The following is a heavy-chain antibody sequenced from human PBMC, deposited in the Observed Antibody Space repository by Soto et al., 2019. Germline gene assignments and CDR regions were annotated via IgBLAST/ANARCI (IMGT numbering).Heavy chain of an antibody. J-gene: IGHJ4*02. V-gene: IGHV1-46*04. CDR1: GYTFTHYY. CDR2: INPASGRT. CDR3: ARDIAAGDH. Sequence: QVQLVQSGAEVKKPGASVKLSCRTSGYTFTHYYIHWVRQAPGQGLEWLGIINPASGRTNYAQDLQGRAALTIDTSTTTVYMDLSGPRAEDTAIFYGARDIAAGDHWGQGTLVTVSS. D-gene: IGHD6-13*01.